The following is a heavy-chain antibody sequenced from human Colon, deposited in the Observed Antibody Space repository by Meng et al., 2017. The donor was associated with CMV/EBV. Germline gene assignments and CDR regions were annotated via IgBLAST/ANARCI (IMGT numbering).Heavy chain of an antibody. V-gene: IGHV3-30*02. CDR3: AYGGGQLRPI. D-gene: IGHD4-17*01. CDR1: GFNVTNKW. Sequence: GESLKISCKASGFNVTNKWMSCVRQAPGKGLEWVALIRYDGKNMYYQDSVKDRFTISRDNSRNTLYLEMNALRPEDTALYHCAYGGGQLRPIWGRGTRVTVSS. J-gene: IGHJ2*01. CDR2: IRYDGKNM.